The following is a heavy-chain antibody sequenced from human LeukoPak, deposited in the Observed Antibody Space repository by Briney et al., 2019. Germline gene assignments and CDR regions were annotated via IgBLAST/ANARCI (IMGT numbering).Heavy chain of an antibody. V-gene: IGHV4-34*01. CDR2: INHSGST. CDR3: ARVPANWGSYFDL. D-gene: IGHD7-27*01. CDR1: GGSFSGYY. J-gene: IGHJ2*01. Sequence: PSETLSLTRAVYGGSFSGYYWSWIRQPPGKGLEWIGEINHSGSTNYNPSLKSRVTISIDTSKNQFSLKLSSVTAADTAVYYCARVPANWGSYFDLWGRGTLVTVSS.